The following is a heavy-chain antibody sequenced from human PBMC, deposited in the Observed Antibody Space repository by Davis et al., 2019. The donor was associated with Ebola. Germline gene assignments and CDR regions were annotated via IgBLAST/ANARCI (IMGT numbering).Heavy chain of an antibody. CDR2: IRYDGSNK. J-gene: IGHJ4*02. CDR3: ARGWIAAAHY. Sequence: PGGSLRLSCAASGFTFSSYGMHWVRQAPGKGLEWVAFIRYDGSNKYYADSVKGRFTISRDNAKNTLYLQMNSLRAEDTAVYYCARGWIAAAHYWGQGTLVTVSS. D-gene: IGHD6-13*01. CDR1: GFTFSSYG. V-gene: IGHV3-30*02.